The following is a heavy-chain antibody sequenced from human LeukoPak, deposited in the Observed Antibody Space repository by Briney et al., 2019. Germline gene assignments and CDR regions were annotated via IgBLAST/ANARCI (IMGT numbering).Heavy chain of an antibody. CDR1: GGSISSGSYY. Sequence: SETLSLTCTVSGGSISSGSYYWTWIRQPAGKGLEWIGRISSSGSTNYNPSLRSRVTMSVDTSENQFSLKLSSVTAADTAVYYCARDRGIAAGPTTDAFDIWGQGTMVTVSS. J-gene: IGHJ3*02. D-gene: IGHD6-25*01. V-gene: IGHV4-61*02. CDR3: ARDRGIAAGPTTDAFDI. CDR2: ISSSGST.